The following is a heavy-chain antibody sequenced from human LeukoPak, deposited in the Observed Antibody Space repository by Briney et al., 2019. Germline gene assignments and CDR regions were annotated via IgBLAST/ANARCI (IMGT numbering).Heavy chain of an antibody. CDR3: ARGTASYSSSSEGFDY. Sequence: ASVKVSCKASGYTFTSYYMHWVRQAPGQGLEWMGIINPSGGSTRYAQKSQGRVTMTRDTSTSTVYMELSSLRSEDTAVYYCARGTASYSSSSEGFDYWGQGTLVTVSS. J-gene: IGHJ4*02. D-gene: IGHD6-6*01. V-gene: IGHV1-46*01. CDR2: INPSGGST. CDR1: GYTFTSYY.